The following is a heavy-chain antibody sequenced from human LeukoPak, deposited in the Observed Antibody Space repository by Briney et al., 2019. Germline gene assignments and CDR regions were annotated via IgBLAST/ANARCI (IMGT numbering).Heavy chain of an antibody. J-gene: IGHJ3*02. CDR2: IYYSGST. CDR3: ARSPRLLHGVDI. D-gene: IGHD3-22*01. V-gene: IGHV4-30-4*01. CDR1: GGSISSGDYS. Sequence: PSETLSLTCTVSGGSISSGDYSWSWIRQPPGKGLEWIGYIYYSGSTYYNPSLKSRVTISVDTSKNQFSLKLSSVTAADTAVYYCARSPRLLHGVDIWGQGTMVTVSS.